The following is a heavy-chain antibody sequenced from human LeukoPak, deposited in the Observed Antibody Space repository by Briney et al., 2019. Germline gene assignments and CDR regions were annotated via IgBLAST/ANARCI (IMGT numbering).Heavy chain of an antibody. V-gene: IGHV3-74*01. CDR3: ARDRGYSQGY. CDR2: INSAGSTT. CDR1: GFTFSSYW. Sequence: PGGSLRLSCAASGFTFSSYWMHWVRQAPGKGLVWVSHINSAGSTTSYADSVKGRFTISRDNAKNTLYLQMNSLRVEDTAVYYCARDRGYSQGYWGQGTLVTVS. J-gene: IGHJ4*02. D-gene: IGHD3-10*01.